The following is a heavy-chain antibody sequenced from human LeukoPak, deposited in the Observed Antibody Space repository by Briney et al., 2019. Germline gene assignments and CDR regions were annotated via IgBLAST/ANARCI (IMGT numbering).Heavy chain of an antibody. CDR2: ISSNGGST. Sequence: GGSLRLSCSASGFTFSSYAMHWVRQAPGKGLEYVSAISSNGGSTYYADSVKGRFTISRDNSKNTLYLQMSSLRPEDTAVYCCLKDLRDIAVAATPDYWGQGTLVTVSS. V-gene: IGHV3-64D*06. D-gene: IGHD6-13*01. CDR1: GFTFSSYA. J-gene: IGHJ4*02. CDR3: LKDLRDIAVAATPDY.